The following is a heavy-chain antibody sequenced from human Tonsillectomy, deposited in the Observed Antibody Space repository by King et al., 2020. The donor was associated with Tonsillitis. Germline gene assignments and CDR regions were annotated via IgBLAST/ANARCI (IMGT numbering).Heavy chain of an antibody. V-gene: IGHV4-39*01. Sequence: VQLQESGPGLVKPSETLSLTCTVSGGSISSSSYYWGWIRQPPGKGLEWIGSIYYSGSTYYNPSLKSRVTISVDTSKNQFSLKLSSVTAADTAVYYCAGLYDSSGYYFRDYWGQGTLVTVSS. D-gene: IGHD3-22*01. J-gene: IGHJ4*02. CDR3: AGLYDSSGYYFRDY. CDR2: IYYSGST. CDR1: GGSISSSSYY.